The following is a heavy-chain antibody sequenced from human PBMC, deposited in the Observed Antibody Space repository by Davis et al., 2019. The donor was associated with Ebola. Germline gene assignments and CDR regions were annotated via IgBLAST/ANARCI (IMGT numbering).Heavy chain of an antibody. J-gene: IGHJ4*02. CDR1: GYTFTSYG. D-gene: IGHD3-9*01. CDR2: ISGFYTNT. CDR3: ARAPNYDVLTGTSSYYFDY. V-gene: IGHV1-18*04. Sequence: ASVKVSCKSSGYTFTSYGLVWVRQAPGLGLEWMGWISGFYTNTNFAQKFQGRVTVSKDTSTNTAYMDLRSLTSDDTAIYYCARAPNYDVLTGTSSYYFDYWGQGTLVTVSS.